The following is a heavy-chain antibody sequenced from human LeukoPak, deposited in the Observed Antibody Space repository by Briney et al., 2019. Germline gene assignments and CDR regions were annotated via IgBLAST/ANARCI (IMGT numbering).Heavy chain of an antibody. Sequence: GGSLRLSCAASGFTFDDYAMHWVRQAPGKGLEWVSGISWNSGSIGYADSVKGRFTISRDNAKNSLYLQMNSLRAEDTAVYYCARDRGYDSSGSAIDYWGQGTLVAVSS. CDR2: ISWNSGSI. CDR3: ARDRGYDSSGSAIDY. CDR1: GFTFDDYA. J-gene: IGHJ4*02. D-gene: IGHD3-22*01. V-gene: IGHV3-9*01.